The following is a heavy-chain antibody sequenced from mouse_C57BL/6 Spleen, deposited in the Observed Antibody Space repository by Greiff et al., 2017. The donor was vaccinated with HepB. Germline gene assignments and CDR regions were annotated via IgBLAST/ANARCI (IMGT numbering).Heavy chain of an antibody. CDR3: ARRLGPYAMDY. V-gene: IGHV1-26*01. J-gene: IGHJ4*01. CDR2: INPNNGGT. D-gene: IGHD4-1*01. CDR1: GYTFTDYY. Sequence: EVNLVESGPELVKPGASVKISCKASGYTFTDYYMNWVKQSHGKSLEWIGDINPNNGGTSYNQKFKGKATLTVDKSSSTAYMELRSLTSEDSAVYYCARRLGPYAMDYWGQGTSVTVSS.